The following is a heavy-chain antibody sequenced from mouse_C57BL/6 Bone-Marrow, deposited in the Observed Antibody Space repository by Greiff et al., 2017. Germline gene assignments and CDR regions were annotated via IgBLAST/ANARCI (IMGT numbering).Heavy chain of an antibody. J-gene: IGHJ4*01. Sequence: EVQLVESGGDLVKPGGSLKLSCAASGFTFSSYGMSWVRQTPDKRLEWVATISSGGSYTYYPDSVKGRFTISRDNAKNTLYLQMSSLKSEDTAMYYGARHLYGYDAMDYWGQGTSVTVSS. D-gene: IGHD1-1*01. CDR1: GFTFSSYG. V-gene: IGHV5-6*01. CDR2: ISSGGSYT. CDR3: ARHLYGYDAMDY.